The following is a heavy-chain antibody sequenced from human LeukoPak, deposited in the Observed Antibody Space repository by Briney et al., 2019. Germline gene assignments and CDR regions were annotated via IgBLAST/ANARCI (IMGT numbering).Heavy chain of an antibody. J-gene: IGHJ4*02. CDR2: IRYDGSNK. Sequence: AGGSLRLSCAASGFTFSSYGMHWVRQAPGKGLEWVAFIRYDGSNKYYADSVKGRFTISRDNSKNTLYLQMNSLRAEDTAVYYCAKVDNYYDSSDSYSATYWGQGTLVTVSS. CDR3: AKVDNYYDSSDSYSATY. V-gene: IGHV3-30*02. D-gene: IGHD3-22*01. CDR1: GFTFSSYG.